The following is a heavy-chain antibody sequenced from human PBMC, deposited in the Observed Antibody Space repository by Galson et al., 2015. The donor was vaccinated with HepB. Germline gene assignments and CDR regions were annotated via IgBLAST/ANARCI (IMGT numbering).Heavy chain of an antibody. V-gene: IGHV3-33*01. CDR3: ARGPYCSSTSCYVGVSDYFDY. D-gene: IGHD2-2*01. CDR2: IWYDGSNK. Sequence: SLRLSCAASGFTFSSYGMHWVRQAPGKGLEWVAVIWYDGSNKYYADSVKGRFTISRDNSKNTLYLQMNSLRAEDTAVYYCARGPYCSSTSCYVGVSDYFDYWGQGTLVTVSS. J-gene: IGHJ4*02. CDR1: GFTFSSYG.